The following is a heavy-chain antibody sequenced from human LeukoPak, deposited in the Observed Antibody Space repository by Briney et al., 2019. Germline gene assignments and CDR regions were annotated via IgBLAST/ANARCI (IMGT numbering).Heavy chain of an antibody. J-gene: IGHJ1*01. Sequence: ASVKVSCKASGYTFTDYFMNWVRQAPGQGLEWMGWINPKSGGTVYAQKFQGRVTMTKDTSTSTVYMEVSRLRSDDTAVFYCARGNYDSSDFEYFQHWGQGTLVTVSS. D-gene: IGHD3-22*01. CDR3: ARGNYDSSDFEYFQH. CDR2: INPKSGGT. V-gene: IGHV1-2*02. CDR1: GYTFTDYF.